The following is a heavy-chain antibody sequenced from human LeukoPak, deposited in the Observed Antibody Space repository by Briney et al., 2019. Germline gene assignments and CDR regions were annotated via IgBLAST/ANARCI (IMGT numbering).Heavy chain of an antibody. D-gene: IGHD6-19*01. CDR1: GFTFSSYA. J-gene: IGHJ6*02. CDR2: ISYDGSNK. V-gene: IGHV3-30-3*01. Sequence: GGSLRLSCAASGFTFSSYAMHWVRQAPGKGLEWVAVISYDGSNKYYADSVKGRFTITRDNSRNTLYLQMNSLRAEDTAVYYCARGTPSSSGWLYYGMDVWGQGTTVTVSS. CDR3: ARGTPSSSGWLYYGMDV.